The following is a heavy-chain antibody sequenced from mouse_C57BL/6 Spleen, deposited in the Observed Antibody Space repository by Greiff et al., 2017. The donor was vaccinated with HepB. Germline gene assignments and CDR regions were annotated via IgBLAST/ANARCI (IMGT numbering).Heavy chain of an antibody. Sequence: QVQLQQSGAELARPGASVKLSCKASGYTFTSYGISWVKQRTGQGLEWIGEIYPRSGNTYYNEKFKGKATLTADKSSSIAYMELRSLTSEDSAVYFCARRRDYDYAMDYWGQGTSVTVSS. J-gene: IGHJ4*01. V-gene: IGHV1-81*01. CDR2: IYPRSGNT. CDR1: GYTFTSYG. CDR3: ARRRDYDYAMDY. D-gene: IGHD2-4*01.